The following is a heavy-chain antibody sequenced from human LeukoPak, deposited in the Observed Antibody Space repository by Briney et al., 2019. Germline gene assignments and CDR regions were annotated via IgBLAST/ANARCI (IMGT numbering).Heavy chain of an antibody. J-gene: IGHJ6*03. Sequence: ASVKVSCKASGYTFTSYDINWVRQATGQGLEWMGWMNPNSGNTGYAQKFQGRVTITRNTSISTAYMELSSLRSEDTAVYYCARWGYCSSTSCYWSYYYMDVWGKGTTVTVSS. CDR3: ARWGYCSSTSCYWSYYYMDV. D-gene: IGHD2-2*01. CDR2: MNPNSGNT. CDR1: GYTFTSYD. V-gene: IGHV1-8*03.